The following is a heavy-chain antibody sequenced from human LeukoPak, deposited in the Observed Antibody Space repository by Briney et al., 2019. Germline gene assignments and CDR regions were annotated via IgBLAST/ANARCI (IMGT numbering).Heavy chain of an antibody. CDR2: ISDSGTT. V-gene: IGHV3-23*01. Sequence: GGSLRLSCAASGFTFSSYAMSWVRQAPEKGLEWVSAISDSGTTYYADSVKGRFTISRDNSKNTLYLQMNSLRAEDTAVYYCARGTHPYESYFDYWGQGTLVTVSS. CDR1: GFTFSSYA. D-gene: IGHD5-12*01. J-gene: IGHJ4*02. CDR3: ARGTHPYESYFDY.